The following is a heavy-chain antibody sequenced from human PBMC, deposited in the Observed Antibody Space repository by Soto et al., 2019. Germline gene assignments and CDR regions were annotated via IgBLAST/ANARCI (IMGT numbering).Heavy chain of an antibody. Sequence: SGPTGEPTQTLTLTCTFSGFSLSTSGVGVGWIRQPPGKALEWLALIYWNDDKRYSPSLKSRLTITKDTSKNQVVLTMTNMDPVDTATYYCAHRNAGCSSTSCPSYGMDVWGQGTTVTVSS. CDR2: IYWNDDK. CDR3: AHRNAGCSSTSCPSYGMDV. J-gene: IGHJ6*02. CDR1: GFSLSTSGVG. V-gene: IGHV2-5*01. D-gene: IGHD2-2*01.